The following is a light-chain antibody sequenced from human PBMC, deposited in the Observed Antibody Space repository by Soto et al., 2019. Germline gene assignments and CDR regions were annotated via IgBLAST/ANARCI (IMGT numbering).Light chain of an antibody. V-gene: IGKV3-20*01. CDR2: GAS. CDR3: QEYGSSRT. J-gene: IGKJ1*01. CDR1: QSVGSSY. Sequence: EIVLTQSPGTLSLSPGARATLSCRASQSVGSSYLAWSQQKPGQAPRLLIYGASSSATGIPDRFSGSGSGTDFTLTISRMEPEDFAVYYCQEYGSSRTFGQGNKV.